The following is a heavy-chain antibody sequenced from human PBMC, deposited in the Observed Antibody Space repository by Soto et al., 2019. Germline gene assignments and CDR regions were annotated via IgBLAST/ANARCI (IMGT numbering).Heavy chain of an antibody. V-gene: IGHV3-30*03. J-gene: IGHJ6*02. D-gene: IGHD2-15*01. Sequence: QVQLVESGGGVVQPGRSLRLSCAASGFTFSSYGMHWVRQAPGKGLGWVAVLSYDGSNKYYADSGKGRFTISRDNSKNTLYLHMNSLRAGDTAVYYCAHGGEMAPYGLGVWGQGTTVTVSS. CDR1: GFTFSSYG. CDR3: AHGGEMAPYGLGV. CDR2: LSYDGSNK.